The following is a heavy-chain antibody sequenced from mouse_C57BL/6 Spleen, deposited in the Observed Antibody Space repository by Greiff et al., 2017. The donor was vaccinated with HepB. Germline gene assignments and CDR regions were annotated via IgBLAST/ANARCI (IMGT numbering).Heavy chain of an antibody. CDR1: GYTFTDYY. J-gene: IGHJ4*01. V-gene: IGHV1-76*01. D-gene: IGHD1-2*01. Sequence: QVQLQQSGPELVRPGASVKLSCKASGYTFTDYYINWVKQRPGQGLEWIARIYPGSGNTYYNEKFKGKATLTAEKSSITAYMQLSSLTSEDSAVCVCARNLRRDAMDYWGQGTSLTVSS. CDR2: IYPGSGNT. CDR3: ARNLRRDAMDY.